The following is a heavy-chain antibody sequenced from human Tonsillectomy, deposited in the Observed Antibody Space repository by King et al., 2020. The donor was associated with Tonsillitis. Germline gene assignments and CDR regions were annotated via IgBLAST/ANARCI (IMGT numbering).Heavy chain of an antibody. Sequence: VQLVESGGGLVQPGGSLKLSCAASGFTFSGSTMHWVRQASGKGLEWVGRIRSKANSYATAYAASVKDRFTISRDDLKKTAYLQMNSLKTEDTAVYYCTGLDSTTAGWGQGTLVTVSS. V-gene: IGHV3-73*02. D-gene: IGHD6-13*01. CDR2: IRSKANSYAT. CDR1: GFTFSGST. J-gene: IGHJ4*02. CDR3: TGLDSTTAG.